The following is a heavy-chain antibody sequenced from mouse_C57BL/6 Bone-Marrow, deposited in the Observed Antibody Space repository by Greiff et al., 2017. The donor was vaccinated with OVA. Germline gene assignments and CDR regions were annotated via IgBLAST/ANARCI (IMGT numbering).Heavy chain of an antibody. Sequence: EVHLVESEGGLVQPGSSMKLSCTASGFTFSDYYMAWVRQVPEKGLEWVANINYDGSSTYYLDSLKSRFIISRDNAKNILYLQMGSLKSEDTATYYCARGGWDWYFDVWGTGTTVTVSS. D-gene: IGHD3-3*01. V-gene: IGHV5-16*01. J-gene: IGHJ1*03. CDR2: INYDGSST. CDR1: GFTFSDYY. CDR3: ARGGWDWYFDV.